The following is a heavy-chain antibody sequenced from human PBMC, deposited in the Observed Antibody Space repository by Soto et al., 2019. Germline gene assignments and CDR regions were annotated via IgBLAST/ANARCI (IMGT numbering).Heavy chain of an antibody. CDR3: AKLTVGWYFDL. V-gene: IGHV3-23*01. CDR2: ISGSGGST. Sequence: ESGGGLVQPGGSLRLSCAASGFTFSSYAMNWVRQAPGKGLEWVSVISGSGGSTYYADAVKGRFPISRDNSKNTLYLQMNSLRAEDTAVYYCAKLTVGWYFDLWGRGTLVTVSS. CDR1: GFTFSSYA. D-gene: IGHD4-17*01. J-gene: IGHJ2*01.